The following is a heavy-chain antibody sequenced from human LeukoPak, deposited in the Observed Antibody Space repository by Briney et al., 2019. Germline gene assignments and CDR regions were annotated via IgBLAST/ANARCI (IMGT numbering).Heavy chain of an antibody. D-gene: IGHD2-15*01. Sequence: GGSLRLSCAASGFTFDDYAMHWVRQAPGKGLEWVSGISWNSGSIGYADSVKGRFTISRDNAKNSLYLQMNSLRAEDTALYYCAKDIAGSYGPFDCWGKGTLVTVS. CDR2: ISWNSGSI. CDR3: AKDIAGSYGPFDC. J-gene: IGHJ4*02. V-gene: IGHV3-9*01. CDR1: GFTFDDYA.